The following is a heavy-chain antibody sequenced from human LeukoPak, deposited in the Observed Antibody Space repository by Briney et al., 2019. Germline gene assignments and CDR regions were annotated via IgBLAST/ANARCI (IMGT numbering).Heavy chain of an antibody. J-gene: IGHJ6*03. CDR3: ARGYYDSSGYPYNEYYYYMDV. Sequence: ASVKVSCKASGYTFTSYDINWVRQATGQGLEWMGWMNPNSGNTGYAQKFQGRVTMTRNTSISTAYMELSSLRSEDTAVYYCARGYYDSSGYPYNEYYYYMDVWGKGTTVTISS. D-gene: IGHD3-22*01. CDR2: MNPNSGNT. CDR1: GYTFTSYD. V-gene: IGHV1-8*01.